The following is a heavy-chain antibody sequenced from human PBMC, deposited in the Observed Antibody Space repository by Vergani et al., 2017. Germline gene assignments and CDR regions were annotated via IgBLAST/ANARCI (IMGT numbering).Heavy chain of an antibody. V-gene: IGHV4-39*01. CDR3: ARHGRGITGKNWFDP. D-gene: IGHD1-20*01. J-gene: IGHJ5*02. Sequence: QVQLQESGPGLVKPSETLSLTCTVSGGSISSSSYYWGWIRQPPGKGLEWIGSIYYSGSTYYNPSLKSRVTISVDTSKNQFSLKLSSVTAADTAVYYCARHGRGITGKNWFDPWGQGTLGTVSS. CDR2: IYYSGST. CDR1: GGSISSSSYY.